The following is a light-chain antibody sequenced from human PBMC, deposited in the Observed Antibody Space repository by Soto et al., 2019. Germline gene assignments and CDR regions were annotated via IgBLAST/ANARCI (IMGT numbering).Light chain of an antibody. CDR1: QSISSN. Sequence: DIQMTQSPYSLSASVGDRVTITCRAGQSISSNLNWYQQKPGKAPKLLIYGASSLQSGVPSRFSGSGSGTDFTLIISSLQSEDFATYYCQQSYITPRTFGQGTKLEIK. V-gene: IGKV1-39*01. CDR2: GAS. CDR3: QQSYITPRT. J-gene: IGKJ2*01.